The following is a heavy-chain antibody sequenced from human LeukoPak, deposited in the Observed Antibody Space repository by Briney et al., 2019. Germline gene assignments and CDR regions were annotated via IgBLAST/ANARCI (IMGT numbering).Heavy chain of an antibody. D-gene: IGHD2-2*01. CDR3: TTVQIGYCSSTSCYGDAFDI. CDR2: IKSKTYGGTT. Sequence: GGSLRLSCAASGFTFSNAWMNWVRQAPGKGLEWVGRIKSKTYGGTTDYAAPVKGRFTISRDDSKNTLYLQMNSLKTEDTAVYYCTTVQIGYCSSTSCYGDAFDIWGQGTMVTVSS. V-gene: IGHV3-15*07. CDR1: GFTFSNAW. J-gene: IGHJ3*02.